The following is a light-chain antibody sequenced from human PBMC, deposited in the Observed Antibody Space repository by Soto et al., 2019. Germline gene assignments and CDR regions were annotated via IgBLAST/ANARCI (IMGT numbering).Light chain of an antibody. V-gene: IGKV1-9*01. CDR2: AAS. CDR3: QQYYSYPRT. Sequence: DIQMTQSPSSLSASVGDSVTIAFRASQGISSYLAWYQQKPGKAPQLLIYAASTLQSGVPSRFSGSGSGTDFTLTISCLQSEDFATYYCQQYYSYPRTFGQGTKVDIK. CDR1: QGISSY. J-gene: IGKJ1*01.